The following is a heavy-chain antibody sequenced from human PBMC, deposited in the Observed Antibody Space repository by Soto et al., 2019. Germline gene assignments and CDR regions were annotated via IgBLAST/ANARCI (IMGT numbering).Heavy chain of an antibody. CDR2: IYFSGTT. CDR1: GGSIATTSYY. V-gene: IGHV4-39*07. J-gene: IGHJ5*02. CDR3: ARGPSGYCSSTSCYRHNWFDP. Sequence: ETLSLTCSVSGGSIATTSYYWDWIRQPPGKGLEWIGSIYFSGTTYYKPSLKSRVTISVDTSKNQFSLKLSSVTAADTAVYYCARGPSGYCSSTSCYRHNWFDPWGQGTLVTVSS. D-gene: IGHD2-2*01.